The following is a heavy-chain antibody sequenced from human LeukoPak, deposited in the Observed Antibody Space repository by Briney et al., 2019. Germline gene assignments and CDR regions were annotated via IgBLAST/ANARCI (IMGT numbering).Heavy chain of an antibody. Sequence: GGSLRLSCAASGFTFSSYGMSWVRQTPGKGLEWVSVIRGSGDYTLYADSVKGRLTISRDNSKNTLYLQMDSLRAQDTAILFFATKTSGTYGYFEYWGQGNLVTVSS. V-gene: IGHV3-23*01. CDR1: GFTFSSYG. CDR3: ATKTSGTYGYFEY. D-gene: IGHD1-26*01. J-gene: IGHJ4*02. CDR2: IRGSGDYT.